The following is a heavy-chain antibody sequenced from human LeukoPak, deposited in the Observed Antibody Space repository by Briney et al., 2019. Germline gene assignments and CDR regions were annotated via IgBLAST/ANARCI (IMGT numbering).Heavy chain of an antibody. V-gene: IGHV1-46*01. CDR1: GYTFTSYY. D-gene: IGHD2-2*01. Sequence: RASVKVSCKASGYTFTSYYMHWVRQAPGQGLEWMGIINPSGGSTSYAQKFQGRVTMTRDTSTSTVYMELSSLRSEDTAVYYCARDYALLYCSSTSCENYYYYYMDVWGKGTTVTVSS. CDR2: INPSGGST. CDR3: ARDYALLYCSSTSCENYYYYYMDV. J-gene: IGHJ6*03.